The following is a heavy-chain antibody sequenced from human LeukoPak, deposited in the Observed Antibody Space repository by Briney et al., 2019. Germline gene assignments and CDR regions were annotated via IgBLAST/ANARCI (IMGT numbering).Heavy chain of an antibody. CDR1: GFTFSDYY. CDR2: ISSSGSTI. CDR3: ARESGDYDILTGPRSGFDY. V-gene: IGHV3-11*01. Sequence: GGSLRLSCAASGFTFSDYYMSWIRQAPGKGLEWVSYISSSGSTIYYADSVKGRFTISRDNAKNSLYLQMNSLRAEDTAVYYCARESGDYDILTGPRSGFDYWGQGTLVTVSS. D-gene: IGHD3-9*01. J-gene: IGHJ4*02.